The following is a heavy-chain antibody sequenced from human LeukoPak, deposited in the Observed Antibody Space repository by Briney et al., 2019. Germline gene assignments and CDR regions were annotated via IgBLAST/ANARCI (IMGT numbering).Heavy chain of an antibody. Sequence: PGGSLRISCSASGFTFSSLGMHWVRQAPGKGLEHVSTIGSDGDSTYYADSVKDRFTISRDNSKNALYLQMTSLRPEDSAVYYCVSPVFINYWGQGTLVTVSS. CDR1: GFTFSSLG. V-gene: IGHV3-64D*06. CDR3: VSPVFINY. CDR2: IGSDGDST. J-gene: IGHJ4*01. D-gene: IGHD1-14*01.